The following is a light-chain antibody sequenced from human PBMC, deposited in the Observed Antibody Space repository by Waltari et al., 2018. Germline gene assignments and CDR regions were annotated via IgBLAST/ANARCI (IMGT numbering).Light chain of an antibody. J-gene: IGLJ3*02. Sequence: QLVLTQSPSASASLGASVKLTCTLSSGHSSNIIAWHQQQPEKGPRYLMKGNSDGSHSKGDEVPVRFSGSSSGAERYLTISSLQSGDEADYYCQTGGHGTWVFGGGTKLTVL. CDR2: GNSDGSH. V-gene: IGLV4-69*01. CDR3: QTGGHGTWV. CDR1: SGHSSNI.